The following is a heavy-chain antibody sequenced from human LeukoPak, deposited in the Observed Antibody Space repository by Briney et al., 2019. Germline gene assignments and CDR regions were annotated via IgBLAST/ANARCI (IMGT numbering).Heavy chain of an antibody. CDR3: ARSPTIGGSWLNWFDP. J-gene: IGHJ5*02. CDR2: IYPGDSDT. Sequence: GESLKISCKGSGYSFTSYWIGWVRQMPGKGLEWMGIIYPGDSDTRYSPSFQGQVTISADKSISTAYLQWSSLKASDTAMYYCARSPTIGGSWLNWFDPWGQGTLVTVSS. V-gene: IGHV5-51*01. D-gene: IGHD6-13*01. CDR1: GYSFTSYW.